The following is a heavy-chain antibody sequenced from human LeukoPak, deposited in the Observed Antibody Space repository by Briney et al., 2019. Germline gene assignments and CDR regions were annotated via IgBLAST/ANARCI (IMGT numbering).Heavy chain of an antibody. V-gene: IGHV1-69*05. CDR1: GGTFSSYA. J-gene: IGHJ4*02. D-gene: IGHD4-11*01. CDR2: IIPIFGTA. CDR3: ARGDYSSYPFDY. Sequence: SSVKVSCKASGGTFSSYAISWVRQAPGQGLEWMGGIIPIFGTANYAQKFQGRVTITTDETTSTAYMELSSLRSEDTAVYYCARGDYSSYPFDYWGQGTLVTVSS.